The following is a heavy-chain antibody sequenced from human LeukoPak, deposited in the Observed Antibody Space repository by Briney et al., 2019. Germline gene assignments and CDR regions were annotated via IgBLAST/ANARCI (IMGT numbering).Heavy chain of an antibody. CDR3: ARDGGSYDNFDY. CDR1: GFTFSSYG. D-gene: IGHD1-26*01. CDR2: IWYDGSNK. J-gene: IGHJ4*02. Sequence: GGSLRLSCAASGFTFSSYGMHWVRQAPGKGLEWVAVIWYDGSNKYYADSVKGRFTISRDNSKNTLYLQMNSLRAEDTAVYYCARDGGSYDNFDYWGQGTLVTVSS. V-gene: IGHV3-33*01.